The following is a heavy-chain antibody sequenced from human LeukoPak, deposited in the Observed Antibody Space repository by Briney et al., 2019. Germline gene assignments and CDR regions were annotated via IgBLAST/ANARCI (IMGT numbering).Heavy chain of an antibody. D-gene: IGHD3-10*01. V-gene: IGHV3-30-3*01. Sequence: PGRSLRLSCAASGFTFSSYAMHWVRQAPGKGLEWVAVISYDGSNKYYADSVKGRFTISRDNSKNTLYLQMNSLRAEDTAVYYCARDSWVQWFGELVDYWGQGTLVTVSS. CDR1: GFTFSSYA. CDR2: ISYDGSNK. CDR3: ARDSWVQWFGELVDY. J-gene: IGHJ4*02.